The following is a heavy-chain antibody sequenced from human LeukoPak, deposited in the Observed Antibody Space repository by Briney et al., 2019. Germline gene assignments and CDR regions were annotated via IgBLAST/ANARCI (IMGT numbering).Heavy chain of an antibody. CDR3: ARGLGYCSSTSCYLLNFDY. V-gene: IGHV1-24*01. CDR2: FDPEDGET. CDR1: GYTLTELS. D-gene: IGHD2-2*01. Sequence: ASVKVSCKVSGYTLTELSMHWVRQAPGKGLEWMGGFDPEDGETIYAQKFQGRVTMTEDESTSTAYMELSSLRSEDTAVYYCARGLGYCSSTSCYLLNFDYWGQGTLVTVSS. J-gene: IGHJ4*02.